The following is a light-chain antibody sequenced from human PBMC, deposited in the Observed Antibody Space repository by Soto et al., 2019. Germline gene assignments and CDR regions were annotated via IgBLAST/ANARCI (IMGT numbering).Light chain of an antibody. V-gene: IGLV2-14*01. CDR3: SSYTSSSTLGV. J-gene: IGLJ2*01. CDR2: DVS. Sequence: QSVLTQPASVSGSPGQSTTISCTGTSSDVGGYNYVSWYQQHPGKAPKLMIYDVSNRPSGVSNRFSGSKSGNTASLPISGLQAEDEADYYCSSYTSSSTLGVFGGGTKLTVL. CDR1: SSDVGGYNY.